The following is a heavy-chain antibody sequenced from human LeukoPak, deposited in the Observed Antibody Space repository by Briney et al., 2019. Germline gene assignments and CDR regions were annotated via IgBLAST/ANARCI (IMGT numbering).Heavy chain of an antibody. CDR3: ARDDPYSGYDYDY. CDR2: ISDGGTT. CDR1: GFTFNNYA. J-gene: IGHJ4*02. D-gene: IGHD5-12*01. V-gene: IGHV3-20*04. Sequence: GGSLRLSCAASGFTFNNYAFNWVRQPPGKGLVWVSGISDGGTTYYADSVKGRFTISRDNAKNSLYLQMNSLRAEDTAFYYCARDDPYSGYDYDYWGRGVLVTVSS.